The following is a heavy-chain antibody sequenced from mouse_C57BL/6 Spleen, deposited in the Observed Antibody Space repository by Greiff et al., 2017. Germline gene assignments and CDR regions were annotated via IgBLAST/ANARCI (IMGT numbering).Heavy chain of an antibody. J-gene: IGHJ2*01. CDR3: ARQGYGDYYFDY. CDR1: GFTFSDYY. V-gene: IGHV5-12*01. D-gene: IGHD2-13*01. CDR2: ISNGGGST. Sequence: EVKLMESGGGLVQPGGSLKLSCAASGFTFSDYYMYWVRQTPEKRLEWVAYISNGGGSTYYPDTVKGRFTISRDNAKNTLYLQMSRLKSEDTAMYYCARQGYGDYYFDYWGPGTTLTVSS.